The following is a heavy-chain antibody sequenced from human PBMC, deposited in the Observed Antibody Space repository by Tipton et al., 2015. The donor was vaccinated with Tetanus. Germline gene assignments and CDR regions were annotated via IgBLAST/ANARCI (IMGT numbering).Heavy chain of an antibody. Sequence: SLRLSCDVSGFIFSSYGIHWVRQAPGKGLEWVAVSWYDGTDKYYADSVKGRFTISRDNSKNTLYLQMNSLRAEDTAVYYCAREADCSGGSCFSGDFDNWGQGTQVTVSS. CDR1: GFIFSSYG. CDR2: SWYDGTDK. J-gene: IGHJ4*02. V-gene: IGHV3-33*08. D-gene: IGHD2-15*01. CDR3: AREADCSGGSCFSGDFDN.